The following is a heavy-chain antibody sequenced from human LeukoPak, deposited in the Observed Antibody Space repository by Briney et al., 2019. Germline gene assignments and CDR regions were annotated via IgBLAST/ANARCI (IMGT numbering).Heavy chain of an antibody. CDR1: GFTFSSYS. CDR2: ISSSSSTI. D-gene: IGHD3-9*01. J-gene: IGHJ6*03. CDR3: ARVLRYFDWLEGYYMDV. Sequence: GGSLRLSCAASGFTFSSYSMNWVRQAPRKGLAWVSYISSSSSTIYYADSVKGRFTISRDNAKNSLYLQMNSLRAEDTAVYYCARVLRYFDWLEGYYMDVWGKGTTVTVSS. V-gene: IGHV3-48*01.